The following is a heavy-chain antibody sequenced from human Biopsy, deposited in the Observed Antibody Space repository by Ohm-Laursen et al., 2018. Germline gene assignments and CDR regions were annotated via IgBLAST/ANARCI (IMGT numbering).Heavy chain of an antibody. CDR2: SIPMLGIA. D-gene: IGHD2/OR15-2a*01. J-gene: IGHJ6*02. V-gene: IGHV1-69*04. Sequence: SVKVSCKASGGSSSNSGITWVRQAPGQGLEWMGRSIPMLGIANYAQKFQDRLTITSDKFTRTAYMEPSSLRSEDTAVYYCARTSIMDVWGQGTTVTVSS. CDR3: ARTSIMDV. CDR1: GGSSSNSG.